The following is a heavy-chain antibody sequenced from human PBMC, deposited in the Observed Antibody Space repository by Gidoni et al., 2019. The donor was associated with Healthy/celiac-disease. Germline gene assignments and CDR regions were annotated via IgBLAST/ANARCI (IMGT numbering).Heavy chain of an antibody. J-gene: IGHJ5*02. Sequence: EVQLVESGGGLVQPGGSLRLSCAASGFTFSSYDMHWARQATGKGLEWVSAIGTAGDTYYPGSVKGRFTISRENAKNSLYLQMNSLRAGDTAVYYCARGLGGSGSYYPDWFDPWGQGTLVTVSS. CDR1: GFTFSSYD. CDR3: ARGLGGSGSYYPDWFDP. V-gene: IGHV3-13*04. D-gene: IGHD3-10*01. CDR2: IGTAGDT.